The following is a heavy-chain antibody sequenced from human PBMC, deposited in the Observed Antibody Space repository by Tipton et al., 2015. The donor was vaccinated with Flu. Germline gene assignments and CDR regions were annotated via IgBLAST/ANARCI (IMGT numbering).Heavy chain of an antibody. Sequence: RSLRLSCAASGFTFSSYGMHWVRQAPGKGLEWVALIWYDGSNKYYADSVKGRFTISRDNSKNTLYLQMNSLRADDTAVYYCARGVWRNDENDGLDIWGQGTMVTVSS. CDR3: ARGVWRNDENDGLDI. D-gene: IGHD1-1*01. V-gene: IGHV3-33*01. J-gene: IGHJ3*02. CDR1: GFTFSSYG. CDR2: IWYDGSNK.